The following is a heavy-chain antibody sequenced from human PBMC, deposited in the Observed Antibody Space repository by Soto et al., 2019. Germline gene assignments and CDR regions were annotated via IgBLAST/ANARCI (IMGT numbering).Heavy chain of an antibody. V-gene: IGHV4-59*08. CDR1: GGSMNNYY. Sequence: PSETLSLTCSVSGGSMNNYYWIWIRQPPGKGLEWIGYISYSGTTDYNPSFKSRLTFSVDTSKNLFSLWLTSVTAAYTAVYYFARRAVYCSGGRCYSVDDYFDPWGQGVLVTVSS. D-gene: IGHD2-15*01. CDR3: ARRAVYCSGGRCYSVDDYFDP. J-gene: IGHJ5*02. CDR2: ISYSGTT.